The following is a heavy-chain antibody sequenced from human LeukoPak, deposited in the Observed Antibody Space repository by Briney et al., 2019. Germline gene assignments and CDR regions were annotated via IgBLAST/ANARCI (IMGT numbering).Heavy chain of an antibody. D-gene: IGHD2-15*01. CDR3: GRHVVVGATSWFAP. CDR1: GGPISSYY. J-gene: IGHJ5*02. CDR2: IYYSGST. V-gene: IGHV4-59*01. Sequence: KPSETLSLTCTVSGGPISSYYWSWIRQPPGKGLEWIGYIYYSGSTNYNPSLKSRVTISVDTSKNQFSLKLSSVTAADTAVYCSGRHVVVGATSWFAPWGQGTLVTVSS.